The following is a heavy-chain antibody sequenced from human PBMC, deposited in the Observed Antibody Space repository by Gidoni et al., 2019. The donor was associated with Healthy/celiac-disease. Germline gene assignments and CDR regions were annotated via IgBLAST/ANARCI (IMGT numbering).Heavy chain of an antibody. V-gene: IGHV4-61*02. J-gene: IGHJ6*02. Sequence: QVQLQESGPGLVKPSQTLSLTCTVSGGSISSGSYYWSWIRQPAGKGLEWIGRIYTSGSTNYNPSRKSRVTISVDTSKNQFSLKLSSVTAADTAVYYCARDSYDFWSYGMDVWGQGTTVTVSS. CDR2: IYTSGST. CDR1: GGSISSGSYY. CDR3: ARDSYDFWSYGMDV. D-gene: IGHD3-3*01.